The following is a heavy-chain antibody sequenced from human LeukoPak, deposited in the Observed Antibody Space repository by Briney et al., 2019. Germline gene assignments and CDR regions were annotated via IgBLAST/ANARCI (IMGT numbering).Heavy chain of an antibody. CDR2: INHSGST. D-gene: IGHD5-12*01. CDR1: GGSFSGYY. CDR3: ARDGEWLDAFDI. Sequence: SETLSLTCAVYGGSFSGYYWSWIRQPPGKGLEWIGEINHSGSTNYNPSLKSRVTISVDTSKNQFSLKLSSVTAADTAVYYCARDGEWLDAFDIWGQGTMVTVSS. V-gene: IGHV4-34*01. J-gene: IGHJ3*02.